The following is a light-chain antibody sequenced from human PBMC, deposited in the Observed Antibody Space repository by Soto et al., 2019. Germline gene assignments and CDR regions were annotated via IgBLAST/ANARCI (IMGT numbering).Light chain of an antibody. V-gene: IGKV3-11*01. Sequence: EIVLTQSPATLSLSPGERATLSCRASQSVSSYLAWYQQKPGQAPRLLSYDASNRATGIPARFSGSGSGTDFTLTISSLAPEDFAVYDFQQRSNCRTFGQGTKLDIK. CDR1: QSVSSY. CDR3: QQRSNCRT. J-gene: IGKJ2*01. CDR2: DAS.